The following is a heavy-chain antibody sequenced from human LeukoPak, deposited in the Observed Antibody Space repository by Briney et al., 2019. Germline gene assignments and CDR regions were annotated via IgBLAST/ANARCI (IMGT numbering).Heavy chain of an antibody. J-gene: IGHJ4*02. CDR1: GFTFSNYW. V-gene: IGHV3-7*01. D-gene: IGHD3-9*01. CDR3: ARDNDWTRDY. CDR2: IKQDGREK. Sequence: GGSLRLSCAASGFTFSNYWMSWVRQAPGKGLEWVANIKQDGREKYFVDSVKGRFTISRDNAKNSLYLQMNSLRAEDTAVYYCARDNDWTRDYWGQGTLVTVSS.